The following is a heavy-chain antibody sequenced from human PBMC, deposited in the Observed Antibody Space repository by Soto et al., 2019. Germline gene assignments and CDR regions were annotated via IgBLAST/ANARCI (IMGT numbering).Heavy chain of an antibody. CDR1: GYSFTSYW. D-gene: IGHD3-9*01. CDR2: IYPGDSDT. CDR3: ARLIGYYDILTGYYNVGYYYYGMDV. J-gene: IGHJ6*02. Sequence: PGESPKISYKGSGYSFTSYWIGWVRQMPGKGLEWMGIIYPGDSDTRYSPSFQGQVTISADKSISTAYLQWSSLKASDTAMYYCARLIGYYDILTGYYNVGYYYYGMDVWGQGTTVTVSS. V-gene: IGHV5-51*01.